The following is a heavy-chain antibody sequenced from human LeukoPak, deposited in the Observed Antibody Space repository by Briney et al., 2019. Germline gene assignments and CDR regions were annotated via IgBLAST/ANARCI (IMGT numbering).Heavy chain of an antibody. Sequence: SETLSLTCAVYGGSFSGYYWSWIRQPPGKGLEWIGEINHSGSTNYNPSLKSRVAISVDTSKNQFSLKLSSVTAADTAVYYCARLVGAARMDYWGQGTLVTVSS. J-gene: IGHJ4*02. CDR1: GGSFSGYY. CDR2: INHSGST. D-gene: IGHD6-6*01. V-gene: IGHV4-34*01. CDR3: ARLVGAARMDY.